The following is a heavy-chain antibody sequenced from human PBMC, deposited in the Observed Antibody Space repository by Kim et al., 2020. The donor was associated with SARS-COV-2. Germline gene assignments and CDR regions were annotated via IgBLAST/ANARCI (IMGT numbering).Heavy chain of an antibody. CDR2: IGTYTGNT. CDR3: ARTVYSRSSGGDLFDH. V-gene: IGHV1-18*01. Sequence: ASVKVSCRASGYSFNEYGLSWVRHVPGQGLQWMGWIGTYTGNTKFAQRFQGRVAMTTDTSTYTAYLELRSLRSDDTAVYYCARTVYSRSSGGDLFDHWGQ. D-gene: IGHD6-6*01. CDR1: GYSFNEYG. J-gene: IGHJ4*02.